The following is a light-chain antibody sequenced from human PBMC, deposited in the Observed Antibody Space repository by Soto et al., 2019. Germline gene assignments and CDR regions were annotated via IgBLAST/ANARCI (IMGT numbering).Light chain of an antibody. CDR2: GNN. J-gene: IGLJ3*02. V-gene: IGLV1-40*01. Sequence: QSVLTQPPSVSGAPGQRLTISCTGSRSNIGAGYAVHWYQQLPGTAPKLLIFGNNNRPSGVPDRFSGSKSGTSASLAITGLQAEDEADYYCQSYDSSLSGVFGGGTQLTVL. CDR3: QSYDSSLSGV. CDR1: RSNIGAGYA.